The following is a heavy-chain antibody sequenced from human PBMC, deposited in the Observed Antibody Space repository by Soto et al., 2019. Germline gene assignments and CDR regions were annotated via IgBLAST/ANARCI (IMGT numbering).Heavy chain of an antibody. D-gene: IGHD3-3*01. J-gene: IGHJ4*02. Sequence: PGGSLRISCAASGLTFSSDGMHLVRKAPGKGLEWVAVIWYDGSNKYYADSVKGRFTISRDNSKNTLYLQMNSLRAADTAVYYCARADYDFWSGYSKNFDYWGQGTLVTVSS. CDR1: GLTFSSDG. CDR3: ARADYDFWSGYSKNFDY. CDR2: IWYDGSNK. V-gene: IGHV3-33*01.